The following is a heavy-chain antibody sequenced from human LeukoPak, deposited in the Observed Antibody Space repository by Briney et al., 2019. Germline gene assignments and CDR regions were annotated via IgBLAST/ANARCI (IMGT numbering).Heavy chain of an antibody. Sequence: GGSLRLSCAASGFTFSDYTMNWVRQAPGKGLEWVSSISSSSSFIYYADSVKGRFTISRDNAKNSLYLQMNSLRAEDTAVYYCARDSGMAALFDYWGQGTLVTVSS. V-gene: IGHV3-21*01. D-gene: IGHD6-13*01. J-gene: IGHJ4*02. CDR3: ARDSGMAALFDY. CDR2: ISSSSSFI. CDR1: GFTFSDYT.